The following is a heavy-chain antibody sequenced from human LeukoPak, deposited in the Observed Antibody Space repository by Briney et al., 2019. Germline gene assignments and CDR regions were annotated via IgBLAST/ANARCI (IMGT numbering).Heavy chain of an antibody. CDR2: IKQDASAK. Sequence: PGGSLRLSCVASGFNFNMFWMSWVRQAPGKGLEWVTNIKQDASAKFYVDSVKGRFTISRDNAKNSVYLQMNSLRAEDTAVYYCAKDQWGATGEGYWGQGTLVTVSS. J-gene: IGHJ4*02. D-gene: IGHD1-26*01. CDR1: GFNFNMFW. CDR3: AKDQWGATGEGY. V-gene: IGHV3-7*03.